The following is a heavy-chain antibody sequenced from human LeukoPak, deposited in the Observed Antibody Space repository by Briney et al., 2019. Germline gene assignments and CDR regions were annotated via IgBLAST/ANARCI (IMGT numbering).Heavy chain of an antibody. CDR3: AAEPDKLIAAAGT. Sequence: TGGSLRLSCAASGFTFSDYYMSWIRQPPGKGLEWIGSIYYSGSTYYNPSLKSRVTISVDTSKNQSSLKLSSVTAADTAVYYCAAEPDKLIAAAGTWGQGTLVTVSS. J-gene: IGHJ4*02. D-gene: IGHD6-13*01. V-gene: IGHV4-38-2*01. CDR1: GFTFSDYY. CDR2: IYYSGST.